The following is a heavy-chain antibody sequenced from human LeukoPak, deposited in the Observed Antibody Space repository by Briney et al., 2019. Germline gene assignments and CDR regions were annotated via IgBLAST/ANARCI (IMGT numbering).Heavy chain of an antibody. CDR2: ISGSGGST. J-gene: IGHJ6*02. CDR3: ADGYYYGMDV. Sequence: GGSLRFSCAASGFTFSSYAMRWVRQAPGKGLEWVSAISGSGGSTYYADSVKGRFTISRDSSKNTLYLQMNSLRAVDTAVYYCADGYYYGMDVWGQGTTVTVSS. V-gene: IGHV3-23*01. CDR1: GFTFSSYA.